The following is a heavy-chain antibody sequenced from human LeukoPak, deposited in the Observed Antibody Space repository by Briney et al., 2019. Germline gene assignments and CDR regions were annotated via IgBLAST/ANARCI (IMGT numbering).Heavy chain of an antibody. Sequence: SETLSLTCAVYGRSFSGYYWSWIRQPPGKGLEWIGEINHSGSTNYNPSLKSRVTISVDTSKNQFSLKLSSVTAADTAVYYCARRGLIAVGADFDYWGQGTLVTVSS. V-gene: IGHV4-34*01. CDR3: ARRGLIAVGADFDY. CDR1: GRSFSGYY. D-gene: IGHD6-19*01. CDR2: INHSGST. J-gene: IGHJ4*02.